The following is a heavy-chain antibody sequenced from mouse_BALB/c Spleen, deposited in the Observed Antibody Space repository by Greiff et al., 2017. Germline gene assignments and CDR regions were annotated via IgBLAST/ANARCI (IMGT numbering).Heavy chain of an antibody. CDR1: GYTFTSSW. Sequence: VQLQQPGSVLVRPGASVKLSCKASGYTFTSSWMHWAKQRPGPGLEWIGEIHPNSGNTNYNEKFKGKATLTVDTSSSTAYVDLSSLQAEDSAVYYCSRTVGAYCWSFDGWGAGTTVTVST. CDR3: SRTVGAYCWSFDG. D-gene: IGHD2-10*01. J-gene: IGHJ1*01. CDR2: IHPNSGNT. V-gene: IGHV1S130*01.